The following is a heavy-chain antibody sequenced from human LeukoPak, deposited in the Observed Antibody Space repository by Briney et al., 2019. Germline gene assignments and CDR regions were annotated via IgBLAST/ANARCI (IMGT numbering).Heavy chain of an antibody. CDR1: GFTFSSYE. CDR2: ISSSGSTI. J-gene: IGHJ4*02. D-gene: IGHD5-18*01. V-gene: IGHV3-48*03. CDR3: ARVGLIQLWLREGYYFDY. Sequence: GGSLRLSCAASGFTFSSYEMNWVRQAPGKGLERVSYISSSGSTIYYADSVKGRFTISRDNAKNSLYLQMNSLRAEDTAVYYCARVGLIQLWLREGYYFDYWGQGTLVTVSS.